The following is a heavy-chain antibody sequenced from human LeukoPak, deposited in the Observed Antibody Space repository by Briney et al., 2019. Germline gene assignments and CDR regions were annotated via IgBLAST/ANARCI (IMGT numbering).Heavy chain of an antibody. V-gene: IGHV4-30-2*01. D-gene: IGHD1-26*01. Sequence: PSETLSLTCAVSGVSISSGGYSWSWIRQPPGKGLEWIGYIYHSGSTYYNPSLKSRVTISVDRSKNQFSLKLSSVTAADTAVYYCARAFVGYYFDYWGQGTLVTVSS. CDR1: GVSISSGGYS. CDR3: ARAFVGYYFDY. CDR2: IYHSGST. J-gene: IGHJ4*02.